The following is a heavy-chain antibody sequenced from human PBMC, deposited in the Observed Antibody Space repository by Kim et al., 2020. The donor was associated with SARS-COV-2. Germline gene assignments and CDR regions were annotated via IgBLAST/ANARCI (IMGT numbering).Heavy chain of an antibody. CDR1: GGTFSSYA. CDR2: IIPIFGTA. Sequence: SVKVSCKASGGTFSSYAISWVRQAPGQGLEWMGGIIPIFGTANYAQKFQGRVTITADESTSTAYMELSSLRSEDTAVYYCARQGLGISLAYWYFDLWGRGTLVTVSS. CDR3: ARQGLGISLAYWYFDL. J-gene: IGHJ2*01. V-gene: IGHV1-69*13. D-gene: IGHD6-19*01.